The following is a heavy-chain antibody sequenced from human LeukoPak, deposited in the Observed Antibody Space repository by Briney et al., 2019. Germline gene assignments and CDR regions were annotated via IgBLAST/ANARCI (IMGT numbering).Heavy chain of an antibody. CDR2: IYPGDSDT. V-gene: IGHV5-51*01. CDR1: GYSFTNYW. Sequence: GEALKISCKGSGYSFTNYWMGWVRQMSGKGLEWKGGIYPGDSDTIYSPSFQGQVTISGDKSIIPASLQWSSLKASDTAMYYCARTGYTSGWYGSFDIWGQGTLVTVSS. D-gene: IGHD6-19*01. J-gene: IGHJ3*02. CDR3: ARTGYTSGWYGSFDI.